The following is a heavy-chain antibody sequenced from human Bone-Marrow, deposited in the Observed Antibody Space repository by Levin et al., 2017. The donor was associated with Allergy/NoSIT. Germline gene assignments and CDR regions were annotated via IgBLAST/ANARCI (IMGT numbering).Heavy chain of an antibody. CDR2: IYYRGHT. V-gene: IGHV4-39*02. J-gene: IGHJ4*02. CDR3: ARRDQYKNGWVPGFDY. Sequence: ESLKISCTVSGDSISSGVYYWAWIRQAPGTGLEWIGSIYYRGHTQYNPSLKSRVTISEDTSKNHFSLELRSVTAADTAVYYCARRDQYKNGWVPGFDYWGQGTLVTVSS. D-gene: IGHD6-19*01. CDR1: GDSISSGVYY.